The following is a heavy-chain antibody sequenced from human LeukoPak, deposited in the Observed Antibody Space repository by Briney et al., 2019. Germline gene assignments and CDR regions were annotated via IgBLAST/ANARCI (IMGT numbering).Heavy chain of an antibody. CDR2: ITWDGYKI. J-gene: IGHJ4*02. CDR3: VKGYSSSWSGYFDS. Sequence: GGSLRLSCEASGFIFDDYVMYWVRQSPGKGLEWVSGITWDGYKIDYVDSVKGRFTISRDDARNSLFLQMNRVRVEDTAFYYCVKGYSSSWSGYFDSWGQGTLVTVAS. CDR1: GFIFDDYV. D-gene: IGHD5-18*01. V-gene: IGHV3-9*01.